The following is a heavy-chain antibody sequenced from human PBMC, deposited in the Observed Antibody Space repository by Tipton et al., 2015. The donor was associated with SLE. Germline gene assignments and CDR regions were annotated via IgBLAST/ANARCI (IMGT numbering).Heavy chain of an antibody. CDR2: IYYSGST. J-gene: IGHJ6*02. D-gene: IGHD3-16*01. Sequence: TLSLTCTVSGASINDHYWSWVRQSPGKGLEWIGYIYYSGSTTYNPSLKSRVTISVDKSKTRFSLKVRSLTAADTAVYYCARAPEGDLLGGMDVWGQGTPVTVSS. CDR3: ARAPEGDLLGGMDV. V-gene: IGHV4-59*11. CDR1: GASINDHY.